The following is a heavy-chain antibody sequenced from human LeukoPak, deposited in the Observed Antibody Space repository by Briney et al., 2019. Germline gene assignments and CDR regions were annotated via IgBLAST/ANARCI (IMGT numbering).Heavy chain of an antibody. D-gene: IGHD3-22*01. CDR2: IYHSGST. Sequence: PSETLSLTCAVSGYSISSGYYWGWVRQPPGKGLEWIGSIYHSGSTYYNPSLTSRVTISVDTSKNQFSLKLSSVTAADTAVYYCARHTGYYDSSGYYTDAFDIWGQGTMVTVSS. CDR3: ARHTGYYDSSGYYTDAFDI. V-gene: IGHV4-38-2*01. J-gene: IGHJ3*02. CDR1: GYSISSGYY.